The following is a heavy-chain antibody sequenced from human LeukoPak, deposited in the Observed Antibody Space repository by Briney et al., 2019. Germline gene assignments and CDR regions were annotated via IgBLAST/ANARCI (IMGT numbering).Heavy chain of an antibody. D-gene: IGHD6-13*01. Sequence: KPGGSLRLSCAASGFTFSNAYMSWVRQAPGKGLEWVGRIKSTAHGWTTEYAAPVKGRFTISRDDSGNTLFLQMNSLQTEDAALYYCATYSSSYYYFGYWGQGTLVTVSS. J-gene: IGHJ4*02. CDR2: IKSTAHGWTT. CDR1: GFTFSNAY. V-gene: IGHV3-15*01. CDR3: ATYSSSYYYFGY.